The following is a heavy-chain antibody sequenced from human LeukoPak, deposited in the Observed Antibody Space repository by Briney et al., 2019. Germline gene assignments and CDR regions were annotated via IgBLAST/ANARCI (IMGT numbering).Heavy chain of an antibody. Sequence: GGSLRLSCAASGFTFGDSYMSWIRQAPGKGLEWVSYITSYGGDIHYSDSTRGRFSISRDNAKNSLYLQVNSLRAEDTAVYYCVRTAAGVYRAYFDIWGQGILVTVSS. V-gene: IGHV3-11*01. CDR2: ITSYGGDI. J-gene: IGHJ4*02. CDR3: VRTAAGVYRAYFDI. CDR1: GFTFGDSY. D-gene: IGHD3-9*01.